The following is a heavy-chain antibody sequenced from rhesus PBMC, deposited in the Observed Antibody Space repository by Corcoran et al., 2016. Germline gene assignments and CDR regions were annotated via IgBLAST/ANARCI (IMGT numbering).Heavy chain of an antibody. Sequence: QVQLQESGPGLVKPSETLSLTCAVSGGSFSSYWWSWIRQPPGKGLEWIGEINGNSGRTNYTPSLKSRVTISKDASKYQFSLKLSSVTAADTAVYYCARLGDDYGYYYTPYFDYWGQGVLVTVSS. CDR3: ARLGDDYGYYYTPYFDY. CDR1: GGSFSSYW. V-gene: IGHV4-80*01. J-gene: IGHJ4*01. D-gene: IGHD3S6*01. CDR2: INGNSGRT.